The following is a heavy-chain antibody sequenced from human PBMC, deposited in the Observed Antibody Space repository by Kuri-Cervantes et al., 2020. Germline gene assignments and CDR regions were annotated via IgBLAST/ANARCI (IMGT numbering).Heavy chain of an antibody. CDR3: ARGALYYGMDI. V-gene: IGHV3-9*01. J-gene: IGHJ6*02. CDR2: ISWNSGSI. Sequence: SLKISCAASGFTFDDYAMHWVRQAPGKGLEWVSGISWNSGSIGYADSVKGRFTISRDNSKNTLYLQMNSLRAEDTAVYYCARGALYYGMDIWGQGTTVTVSS. CDR1: GFTFDDYA.